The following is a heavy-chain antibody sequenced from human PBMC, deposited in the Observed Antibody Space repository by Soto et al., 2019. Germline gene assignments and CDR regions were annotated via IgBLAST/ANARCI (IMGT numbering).Heavy chain of an antibody. J-gene: IGHJ5*02. CDR2: IWYDGSNK. D-gene: IGHD3-22*01. CDR1: GFTFSSYG. V-gene: IGHV3-33*01. CDR3: ARSAMIVVASPWFDL. Sequence: QVQLVESGGGVVQPGRSLRLSCAASGFTFSSYGMHWVRQAPGKGLEWVAVIWYDGSNKYYADSVKGQFTISRDNSKNTLYLQMISLRAVDMAVYYCARSAMIVVASPWFDLWGKGTLVTVSS.